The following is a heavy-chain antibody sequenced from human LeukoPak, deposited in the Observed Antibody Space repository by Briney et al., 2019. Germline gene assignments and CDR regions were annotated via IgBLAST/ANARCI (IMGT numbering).Heavy chain of an antibody. V-gene: IGHV3-21*01. Sequence: GGSLRLSCAASGFTFSGYDMNWVRQAPGKGLEWVSSISGSSSYIYYADSVKGRFTISRDNAKNSLYLQMNSLRAEDTAVYYCARVGYYDSSGRLRAFDIWGQGTMVTVSS. J-gene: IGHJ3*02. CDR2: ISGSSSYI. CDR1: GFTFSGYD. CDR3: ARVGYYDSSGRLRAFDI. D-gene: IGHD3-22*01.